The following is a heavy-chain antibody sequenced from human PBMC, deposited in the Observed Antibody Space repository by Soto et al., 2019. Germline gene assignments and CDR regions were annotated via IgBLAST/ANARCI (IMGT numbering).Heavy chain of an antibody. D-gene: IGHD1-1*01. V-gene: IGHV3-30*03. CDR2: ISHDSRDK. J-gene: IGHJ5*02. Sequence: QVQLVESGGGVVQPGTSLRLSCAASGLIFRNFGIHWVRQAPGKGLQWVAVISHDSRDKRFADSIQGRFDISRDNSNIILYLKRSSLRREDSALYYGALTRRPTLLDVPDPGFNPWARGTLVTVPS. CDR1: GLIFRNFG. CDR3: ALTRRPTLLDVPDPGFNP.